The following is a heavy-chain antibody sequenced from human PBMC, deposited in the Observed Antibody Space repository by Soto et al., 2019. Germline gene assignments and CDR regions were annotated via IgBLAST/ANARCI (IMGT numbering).Heavy chain of an antibody. V-gene: IGHV4-31*03. Sequence: SGTPSPTRPFSCCSIHSGGFYWGWVRQHPGTGLEWIGYIYYSGSTYYNPSLKSRVTISVDTSKNQFSLKLSSVTAADTAVYYCARLPSYSYDSSGYYLDYWGQGTLVTVSS. CDR1: CCSIHSGGFY. D-gene: IGHD3-22*01. CDR2: IYYSGST. CDR3: ARLPSYSYDSSGYYLDY. J-gene: IGHJ4*02.